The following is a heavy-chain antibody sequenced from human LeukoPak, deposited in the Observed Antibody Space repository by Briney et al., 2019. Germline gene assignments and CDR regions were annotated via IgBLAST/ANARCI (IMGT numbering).Heavy chain of an antibody. J-gene: IGHJ4*02. CDR2: ISWNSGSI. Sequence: GRSLRLSCAASGFTFDDYAMHWVRQAPGKGLEWVSGISWNSGSIGYADSVKGRFTISRDNAKNSLYLQMNSLRAEDTALYYCAKDISDSSSFYYFDYWGQGTLVTVSS. CDR3: AKDISDSSSFYYFDY. D-gene: IGHD6-13*01. CDR1: GFTFDDYA. V-gene: IGHV3-9*01.